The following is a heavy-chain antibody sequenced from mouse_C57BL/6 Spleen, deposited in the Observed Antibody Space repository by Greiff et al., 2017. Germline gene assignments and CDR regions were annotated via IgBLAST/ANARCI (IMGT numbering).Heavy chain of an antibody. V-gene: IGHV1-19*01. J-gene: IGHJ1*03. CDR3: ARTIYYGKMDWYFDV. CDR2: INPYNGGT. Sequence: VQLQQSGPVLVKPGASVKMSCKASGYTFTDYYMNWVKQSHGKSLEWIGVINPYNGGTSYNQKFKGKATLTVDKSSSTAYMELNSLTSEDSAVYYCARTIYYGKMDWYFDVWGTGTTVTVSS. D-gene: IGHD2-1*01. CDR1: GYTFTDYY.